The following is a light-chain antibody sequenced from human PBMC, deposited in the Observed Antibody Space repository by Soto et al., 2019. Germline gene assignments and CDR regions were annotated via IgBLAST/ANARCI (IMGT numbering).Light chain of an antibody. CDR2: GAS. CDR3: QQYGTSPPVT. J-gene: IGKJ2*01. CDR1: QSVSSSY. Sequence: EIVLTQSPGTLSLSPGERATLSCRASQSVSSSYLAWYQQKPGQAPRLLIYGASNRATGIPDRFSGSGSGTDFTLTISRLEPEDFAVYYCQQYGTSPPVTFGPGTKLEIK. V-gene: IGKV3-20*01.